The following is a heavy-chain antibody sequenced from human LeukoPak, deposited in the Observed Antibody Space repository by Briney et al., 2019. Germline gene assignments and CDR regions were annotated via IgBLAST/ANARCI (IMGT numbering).Heavy chain of an antibody. J-gene: IGHJ4*02. V-gene: IGHV4-38-2*02. D-gene: IGHD1-26*01. CDR2: IYHSGST. CDR3: ARDNDMEHFDH. CDR1: GYSISSGYY. Sequence: SETLSLTCAVSGYSISSGYYWGWIRQPPGKGLEWIGSIYHSGSTYYNPSLKSRVTISVDTSKNQFSLKLSSVTAADTAVYYCARDNDMEHFDHWGQGTLVTVSS.